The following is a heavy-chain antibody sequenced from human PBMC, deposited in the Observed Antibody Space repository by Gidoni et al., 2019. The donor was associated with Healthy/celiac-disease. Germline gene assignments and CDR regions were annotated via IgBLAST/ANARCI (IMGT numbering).Heavy chain of an antibody. V-gene: IGHV1-69*01. D-gene: IGHD3-10*01. J-gene: IGHJ4*02. Sequence: LEWMGGIIPIFGTANYAQKFQGRVTITADESTSTAYMELSSLRSEDTAVYYCARPMGWYGSGLYYFDYWGQGTLVTVSS. CDR3: ARPMGWYGSGLYYFDY. CDR2: IIPIFGTA.